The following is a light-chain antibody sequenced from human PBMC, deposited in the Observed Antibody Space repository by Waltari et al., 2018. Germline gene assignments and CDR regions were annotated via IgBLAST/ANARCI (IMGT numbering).Light chain of an antibody. CDR3: QQSDGIPFT. J-gene: IGKJ2*01. CDR2: TTS. Sequence: DIKMTQSPSSPSASVGDVVTITCRASQSVTRFLNWYQQKPGKAPRLLIFTTSNLQGGVPSRFSGSGSGTDFTLTINGLQPEDYATYYCQQSDGIPFTFGQGTKVDVK. V-gene: IGKV1-39*01. CDR1: QSVTRF.